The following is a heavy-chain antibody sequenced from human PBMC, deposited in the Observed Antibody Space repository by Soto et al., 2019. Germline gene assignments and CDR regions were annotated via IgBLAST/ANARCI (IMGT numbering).Heavy chain of an antibody. CDR3: ARLTEAVVTATPGDY. Sequence: QVQLVQSGAEVKKPGSSVKVSCKASGGTFSSYAISWVRQAPGQGLEWMGGIVPIFGTANYAQKFQGRVTITADESTSTAYMELSSLRSEDTAVYYCARLTEAVVTATPGDYWGQGTLVTVSS. CDR2: IVPIFGTA. CDR1: GGTFSSYA. V-gene: IGHV1-69*01. J-gene: IGHJ4*02. D-gene: IGHD2-21*02.